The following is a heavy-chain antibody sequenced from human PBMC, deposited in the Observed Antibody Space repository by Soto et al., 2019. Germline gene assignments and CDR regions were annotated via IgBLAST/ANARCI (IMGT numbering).Heavy chain of an antibody. CDR3: VKGNWGDY. D-gene: IGHD7-27*01. J-gene: IGHJ4*02. CDR1: GFTFITYE. Sequence: EVQLLESGGGSVQPGGSLRLSCAAAGFTFITYEMTWVRQAPGKGLEWVSVSRGSDGSTYYADSVKGQFTISRDNSKNTVYLQMNSLRADDTAIYYCVKGNWGDYWAQGTLVTVSS. CDR2: SRGSDGST. V-gene: IGHV3-23*01.